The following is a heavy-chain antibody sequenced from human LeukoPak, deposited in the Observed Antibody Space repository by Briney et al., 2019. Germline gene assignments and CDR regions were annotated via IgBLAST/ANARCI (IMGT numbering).Heavy chain of an antibody. CDR2: INHSGST. J-gene: IGHJ6*02. CDR3: ARDSGWLGSYYYGMDV. D-gene: IGHD6-19*01. CDR1: GGSINSYY. V-gene: IGHV4-34*01. Sequence: SETLSLTCTVSGGSINSYYWSWIRQPPGKGLEWIGEINHSGSTNYNPSLKSRVTISVDTSKNQFSLKLSSVTAADTAVYYCARDSGWLGSYYYGMDVWGQGTTVTVSS.